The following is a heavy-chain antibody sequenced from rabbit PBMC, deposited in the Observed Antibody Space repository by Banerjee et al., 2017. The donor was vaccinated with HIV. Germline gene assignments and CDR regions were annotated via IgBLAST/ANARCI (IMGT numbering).Heavy chain of an antibody. CDR1: GFDFSSYY. Sequence: QEQLEESGGDLVKPEGSLTLTCKASGFDFSSYYMCWVRQAPGKGLEWIACINTISGDTVYATWAKGRFTISKASWTTVTLQMTSLTAADTASYFCARDLAGVIGWNFGLWGPGTLVTVS. D-gene: IGHD4-1*01. CDR2: INTISGDT. V-gene: IGHV1S45*01. CDR3: ARDLAGVIGWNFGL. J-gene: IGHJ4*01.